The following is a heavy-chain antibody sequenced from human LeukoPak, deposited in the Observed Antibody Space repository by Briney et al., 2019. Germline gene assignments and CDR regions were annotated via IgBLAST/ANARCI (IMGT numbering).Heavy chain of an antibody. CDR3: ARDIKRSRARWENLGFDP. CDR2: ISVYNGNT. Sequence: ASVKASCKASGYTFTSYGISWVRQAPGQGLEWMGWISVYNGNTNYAQKFQGRVTMTTDTSTSTAYMALRSLRSDDTAVYYCARDIKRSRARWENLGFDPWGQGTLVTVSS. CDR1: GYTFTSYG. V-gene: IGHV1-18*01. D-gene: IGHD1-14*01. J-gene: IGHJ5*02.